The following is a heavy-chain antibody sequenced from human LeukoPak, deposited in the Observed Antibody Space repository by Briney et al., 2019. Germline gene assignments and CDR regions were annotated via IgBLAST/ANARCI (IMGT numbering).Heavy chain of an antibody. J-gene: IGHJ5*02. CDR1: GDSITNDYC. Sequence: SETLSLTCAVFGDSITNDYCWAWIRQPPGKGLEWIGSVYRSGDTNYNPSLKSRVTMTMDTSKNQFSLKVTSVTAADTAIYYCARHPYGLVREAYFDPWGQGTLLTVSS. D-gene: IGHD4-17*01. V-gene: IGHV4-38-2*01. CDR3: ARHPYGLVREAYFDP. CDR2: VYRSGDT.